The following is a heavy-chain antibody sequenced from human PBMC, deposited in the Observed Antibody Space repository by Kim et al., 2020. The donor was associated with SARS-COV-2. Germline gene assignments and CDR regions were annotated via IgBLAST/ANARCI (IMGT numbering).Heavy chain of an antibody. Sequence: GGSLRLSCAASGLIVSSSYMNWVRHTPGKRLEWVSVIYSGGSTYYEDAVKCRFTISRDNAKNTLYLQMNSLRVEDTAVYYCAKGGTSGWPRYFGLWGRGTLVTVSS. J-gene: IGHJ2*01. CDR2: IYSGGST. V-gene: IGHV3-53*01. D-gene: IGHD6-19*01. CDR1: GLIVSSSY. CDR3: AKGGTSGWPRYFGL.